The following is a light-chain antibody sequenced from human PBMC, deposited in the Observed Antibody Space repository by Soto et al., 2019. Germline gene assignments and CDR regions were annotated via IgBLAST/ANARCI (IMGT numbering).Light chain of an antibody. CDR2: EVT. Sequence: QSALTQPPSASGSPGQSVTISFTGASSDIGAYKDVSWYQQHPGKAPKLVIFEVTKRPSGVPDRFSGSKSYNTASLTVSGLQADDEAYYYCCSYAGRKNLIFGGGTKLTVL. CDR1: SSDIGAYKD. V-gene: IGLV2-8*01. J-gene: IGLJ2*01. CDR3: CSYAGRKNLI.